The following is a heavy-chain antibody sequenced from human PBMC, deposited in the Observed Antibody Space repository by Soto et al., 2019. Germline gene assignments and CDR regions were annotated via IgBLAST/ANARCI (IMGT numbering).Heavy chain of an antibody. V-gene: IGHV3-11*06. D-gene: IGHD6-13*01. CDR3: ARVGRQQLVSYYFDY. CDR1: GFTFSDYY. J-gene: IGHJ4*02. Sequence: PGGSLRLSCAASGFTFSDYYMSWIRQAQGKGLEWVSYISSSSSYTNYADSVKGRFTISRDNAKNSLYLQMNSLRAEDTAVYYCARVGRQQLVSYYFDYWGQGTLVTVSS. CDR2: ISSSSSYT.